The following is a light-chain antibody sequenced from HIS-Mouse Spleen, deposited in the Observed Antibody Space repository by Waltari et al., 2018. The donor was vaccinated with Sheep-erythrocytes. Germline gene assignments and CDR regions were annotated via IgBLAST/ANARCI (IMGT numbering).Light chain of an antibody. CDR2: QDT. CDR3: QAWDSSIVV. CDR1: KLGDKY. J-gene: IGLJ2*01. V-gene: IGLV3-1*01. Sequence: SSELTQPPSVSVSPGQTASIPCPGDKLGDKYACWYQQKPGQSPVLYIYQDTKRPSGIPERFSGSNSGNTATLTISGTQAMDEADYYCQAWDSSIVVFGGGTKLTVL.